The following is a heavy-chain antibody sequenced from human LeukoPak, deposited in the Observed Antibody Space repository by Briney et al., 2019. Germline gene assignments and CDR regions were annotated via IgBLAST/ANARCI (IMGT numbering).Heavy chain of an antibody. CDR2: ISYDGSNK. CDR3: AKDLRYSGSYLFDC. D-gene: IGHD1-26*01. J-gene: IGHJ4*02. Sequence: SGGSLRLSCAASGFTFSSYAMHWVRQAPGKGLEWVAVISYDGSNKYYADSVKGRFTISRDNAKNSLYLQMNSLRDEDTALYYCAKDLRYSGSYLFDCWGQGTLVTVSS. V-gene: IGHV3-30*04. CDR1: GFTFSSYA.